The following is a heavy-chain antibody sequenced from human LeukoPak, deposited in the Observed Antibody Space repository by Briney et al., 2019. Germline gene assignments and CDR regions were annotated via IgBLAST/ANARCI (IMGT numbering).Heavy chain of an antibody. CDR1: GDSVSSNSAA. CDR2: TYYRSKWYN. J-gene: IGHJ6*02. D-gene: IGHD2-8*01. Sequence: SQTLSLTCAISGDSVSSNSAAWNWIRQSPSRGLEWLGRTYYRSKWYNDYAVSVISRITINPDTSKNQFSLQLNSVTPEDTAVYYCARDCTNGVCYTHYYYYYGMDVWGQGTTVTVSS. V-gene: IGHV6-1*01. CDR3: ARDCTNGVCYTHYYYYYGMDV.